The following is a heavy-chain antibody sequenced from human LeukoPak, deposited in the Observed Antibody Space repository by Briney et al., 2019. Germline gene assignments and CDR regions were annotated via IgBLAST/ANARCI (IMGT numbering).Heavy chain of an antibody. J-gene: IGHJ4*02. CDR3: ARGQGNSDLVY. D-gene: IGHD4-23*01. CDR2: ISHDGSNT. CDR1: GFTFSSYA. V-gene: IGHV3-30-3*01. Sequence: PGRSLRLSCAASGFTFSSYAMHWVRQAPGKGLEWVAFISHDGSNTYYVDSLKGRFTISRDNSKNTLYLQVNSLRAEDTAVYYCARGQGNSDLVYWGQGTLVTVSS.